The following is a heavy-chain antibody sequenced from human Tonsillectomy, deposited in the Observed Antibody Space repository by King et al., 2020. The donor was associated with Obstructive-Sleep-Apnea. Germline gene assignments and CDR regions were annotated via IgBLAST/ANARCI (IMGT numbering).Heavy chain of an antibody. CDR2: MNPNSGNT. Sequence: QLVQSGAEVKKPGASVRVSCKASGYTFSSAEIHWVRQAPGQGLEWMGWMNPNSGNTAYVQKFQGRVTMTRDPSISTAYMELRSLRSADTAVYFCARGSSRSFDIWGRGTLVTVSS. V-gene: IGHV1-8*01. D-gene: IGHD6-13*01. CDR3: ARGSSRSFDI. CDR1: GYTFSSAE. J-gene: IGHJ4*02.